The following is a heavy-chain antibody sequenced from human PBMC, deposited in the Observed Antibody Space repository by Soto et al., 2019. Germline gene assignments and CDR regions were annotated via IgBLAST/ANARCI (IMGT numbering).Heavy chain of an antibody. Sequence: PSETLSLTCTVSGGSGTIAGYSWSWIRQPPGKGLEWIGYNHYSGNTDYNPSLKSRVTISVDTSKNQFSLKLRSVTPADTAIYYCARVDVRVKSSRYFDYWGQGTLVTVSS. D-gene: IGHD3-9*01. J-gene: IGHJ4*02. CDR1: GGSGTIAGYS. V-gene: IGHV4-61*08. CDR2: NHYSGNT. CDR3: ARVDVRVKSSRYFDY.